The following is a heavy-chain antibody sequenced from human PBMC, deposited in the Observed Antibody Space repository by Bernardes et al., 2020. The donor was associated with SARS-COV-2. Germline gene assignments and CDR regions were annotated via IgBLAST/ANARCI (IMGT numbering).Heavy chain of an antibody. V-gene: IGHV4-39*01. J-gene: IGHJ4*01. D-gene: IGHD6-19*01. CDR1: GGSINSSFYH. CDR3: ARQISGFYPWDFDF. CDR2: FYYTGTT. Sequence: SETLSLTCTVSGGSINSSFYHWGWLRQPPGKGLEWIGSFYYTGTTYYKPALKSRVIIYGDTSKNQFSLKLRSVTAADTAVYYCARQISGFYPWDFDFWGRGTLVTVSS.